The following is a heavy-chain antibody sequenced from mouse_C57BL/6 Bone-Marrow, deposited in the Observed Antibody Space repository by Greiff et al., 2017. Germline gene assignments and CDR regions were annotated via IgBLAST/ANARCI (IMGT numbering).Heavy chain of an antibody. J-gene: IGHJ1*03. V-gene: IGHV1-81*01. CDR3: ARSLITTVVARYFDV. D-gene: IGHD1-1*01. Sequence: QVQLQQSGAELARPGASVTLSCKASGYTFTSYGISWVKQRTGQGLEWIGEIYPRSGNTYYNEKFKGKATLTADKSSSTAYMELRSLTSEDSAVYFCARSLITTVVARYFDVWGTGTTVTVSS. CDR2: IYPRSGNT. CDR1: GYTFTSYG.